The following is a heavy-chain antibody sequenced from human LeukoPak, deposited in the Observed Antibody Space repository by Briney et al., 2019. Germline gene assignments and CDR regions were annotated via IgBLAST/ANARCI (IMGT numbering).Heavy chain of an antibody. V-gene: IGHV4-39*07. Sequence: SETLSLTCTVSGDSISSSSYYWDWIRQPPGKGLEWIGEINHSGGTNYNPSLKSRVTISVDTSKNQFSLKLSSVTDADTAVYYCARARYYYYGMDVWGQGTTVTVSS. CDR3: ARARYYYYGMDV. J-gene: IGHJ6*02. CDR2: INHSGGT. CDR1: GDSISSSSYY.